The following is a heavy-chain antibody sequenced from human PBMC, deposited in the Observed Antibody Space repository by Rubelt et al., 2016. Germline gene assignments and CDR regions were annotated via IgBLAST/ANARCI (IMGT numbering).Heavy chain of an antibody. CDR2: LYYSGYT. V-gene: IGHV4-39*01. J-gene: IGHJ4*02. CDR3: AGRFDTYAYGPTEFDY. Sequence: QLQLRESGPGLLRPSEALSLSCSVSGDSISRSGYSWAWIRQPPGKGLEWIGVLYYSGYTYYSPSLKSRVTISMDSSENQVSLKLGSVAVSDTAVYYCAGRFDTYAYGPTEFDYWGQGILVIVSS. D-gene: IGHD3-10*01. CDR1: GDSISRSGYS.